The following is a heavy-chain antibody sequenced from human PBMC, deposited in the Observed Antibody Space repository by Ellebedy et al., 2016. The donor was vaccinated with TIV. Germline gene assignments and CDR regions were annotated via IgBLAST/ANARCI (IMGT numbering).Heavy chain of an antibody. Sequence: PGGSLRLSCTASGSTFSTYSMNWVRQAPGKGLEGVSYVSGSGKTTYYTDSVKGRFTISRDNAKNSLYLHMNSLRAEDTAMYYCARVRSVYHYMDVWGKGTMVTVSS. J-gene: IGHJ6*03. D-gene: IGHD2-8*01. CDR2: VSGSGKTT. CDR3: ARVRSVYHYMDV. V-gene: IGHV3-48*04. CDR1: GSTFSTYS.